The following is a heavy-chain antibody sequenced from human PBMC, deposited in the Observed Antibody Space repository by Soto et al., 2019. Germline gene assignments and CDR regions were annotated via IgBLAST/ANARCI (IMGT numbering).Heavy chain of an antibody. D-gene: IGHD3-10*01. V-gene: IGHV3-11*01. CDR3: ARDLGSRSSGQHYYYYYMDV. CDR1: GFTFSDYY. J-gene: IGHJ6*03. Sequence: GGSLRLSCAASGFTFSDYYMSWIRQAPGKGLEWVSYISSSGSTIYYADSVKGRFTISRDNAKNSLYLQMNSLRAEDTAVYYCARDLGSRSSGQHYYYYYMDVWGKGTTVTVSS. CDR2: ISSSGSTI.